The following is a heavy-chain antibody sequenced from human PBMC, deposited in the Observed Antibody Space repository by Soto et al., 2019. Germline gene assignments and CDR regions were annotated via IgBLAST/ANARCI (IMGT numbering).Heavy chain of an antibody. CDR3: ARGPGDLGYLDS. Sequence: ASVKVSCKASGYTFTNYDIIWVRQAPGQGLECMGWMNPYNGNTGYAQNFQGRVTMTRNTSINTAYMELSSLKSEDTAVYYCARGPGDLGYLDSWGQGAMVTVYS. CDR1: GYTFTNYD. CDR2: MNPYNGNT. J-gene: IGHJ4*02. V-gene: IGHV1-8*01. D-gene: IGHD3-10*01.